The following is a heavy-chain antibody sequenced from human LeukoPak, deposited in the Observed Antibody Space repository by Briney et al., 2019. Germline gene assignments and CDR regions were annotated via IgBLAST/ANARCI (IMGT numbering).Heavy chain of an antibody. Sequence: PSETLSLTCTVYGGSFSDYYWSWIRQPPGKGLEWIGEINHNGRTYYKPSLKSRVTISVDTSKNQFSLKLSSVTDADTAVYYCARRRKGAGAFDIWGQGTMGTVSS. CDR1: GGSFSDYY. CDR2: INHNGRT. D-gene: IGHD6-19*01. CDR3: ARRRKGAGAFDI. J-gene: IGHJ3*02. V-gene: IGHV4-34*01.